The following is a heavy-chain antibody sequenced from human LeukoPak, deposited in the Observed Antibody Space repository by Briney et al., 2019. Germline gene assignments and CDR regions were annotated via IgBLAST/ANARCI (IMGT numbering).Heavy chain of an antibody. CDR1: GGSISSYY. D-gene: IGHD5-18*01. J-gene: IGHJ4*02. CDR3: ARARGYSYGLLYYFDY. V-gene: IGHV4-59*01. CDR2: IYYSGST. Sequence: SETLSLTCTVSGGSISSYYWSWIRQPPGEGLEWIGYIYYSGSTNYNPSLKSRVTISVDTSKNQFSLKLSSVTAADTAVYYCARARGYSYGLLYYFDYWGQGTLVTVSS.